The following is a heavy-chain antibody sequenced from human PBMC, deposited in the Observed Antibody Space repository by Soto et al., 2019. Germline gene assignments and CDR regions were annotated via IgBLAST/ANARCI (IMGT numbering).Heavy chain of an antibody. V-gene: IGHV1-46*04. CDR1: GYTFTNYW. Sequence: QVQLVQSGAEVKEPGASVKVSCKASGYTFTNYWMHWVRQAPGQGLDWMGIINPRDGYTTYTQKLQGRITVTRDTSTSTVYMELSSLKSDDTAVYYCARGGRDASYRYWGQGTLVTVSS. J-gene: IGHJ4*02. CDR3: ARGGRDASYRY. CDR2: INPRDGYT. D-gene: IGHD2-2*01.